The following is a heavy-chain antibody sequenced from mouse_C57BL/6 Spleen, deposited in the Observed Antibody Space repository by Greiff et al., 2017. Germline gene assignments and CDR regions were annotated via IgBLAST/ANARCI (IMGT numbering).Heavy chain of an antibody. D-gene: IGHD2-5*01. Sequence: EVKLQESGPGLVKPSQSLSLTCSVTGYSITSGYYWNWIRQFPGNKLEWMGYIRYDGSNNYNPSLKNRISITRDTSKNPFFLKLNSVTTEDTATDYCARGGDSNYEVYFDYWGQGTTLTVSS. CDR2: IRYDGSN. CDR3: ARGGDSNYEVYFDY. J-gene: IGHJ2*01. CDR1: GYSITSGYY. V-gene: IGHV3-6*01.